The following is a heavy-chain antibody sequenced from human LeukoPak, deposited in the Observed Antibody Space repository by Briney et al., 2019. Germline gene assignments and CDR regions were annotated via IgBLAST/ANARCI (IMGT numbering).Heavy chain of an antibody. Sequence: SETLSLTCTVSGGSISSSSYYWGWIRQPPGKGLEWIGSIYYSGSTYYNPSLKSRVTISVDTSKNQFSLKLSSVTAADTAVYYCARDAHPLYGPSPTYFDYWGQGTLVTVSS. D-gene: IGHD4-17*01. CDR1: GGSISSSSYY. V-gene: IGHV4-39*07. CDR2: IYYSGST. J-gene: IGHJ4*02. CDR3: ARDAHPLYGPSPTYFDY.